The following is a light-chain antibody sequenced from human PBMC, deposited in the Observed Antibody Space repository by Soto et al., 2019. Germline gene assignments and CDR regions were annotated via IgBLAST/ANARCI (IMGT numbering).Light chain of an antibody. CDR2: SAS. CDR1: QSVSSN. J-gene: IGKJ1*01. Sequence: EIVMTQSPATLSVSPGERATLSCGASQSVSSNLAWYQQKPGQAPRLLIYSASTRATGIPARFSGSGSGTEFTLTISSLQSEDFAVYYCQQYNNWPQTFGQGTKVDIK. V-gene: IGKV3-15*01. CDR3: QQYNNWPQT.